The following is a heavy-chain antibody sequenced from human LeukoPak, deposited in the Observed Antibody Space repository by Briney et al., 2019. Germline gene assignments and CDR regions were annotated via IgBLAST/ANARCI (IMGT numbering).Heavy chain of an antibody. CDR2: INPNSGGT. CDR1: GYTFTGYY. D-gene: IGHD2-2*01. J-gene: IGHJ4*02. CDR3: ARDPCWSSTSCYLDY. V-gene: IGHV1-2*02. Sequence: GASVKVSCKASGYTFTGYYMHWVRQAPGQGLEWMGWINPNSGGTNYAQKFQGRVTMTRDTSISTAYMELSRLRSDDTAVYYCARDPCWSSTSCYLDYWGQGTLVTVSS.